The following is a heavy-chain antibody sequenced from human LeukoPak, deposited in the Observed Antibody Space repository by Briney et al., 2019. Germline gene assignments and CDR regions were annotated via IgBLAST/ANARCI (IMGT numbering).Heavy chain of an antibody. J-gene: IGHJ4*02. CDR1: GGSISSYY. Sequence: SETLSLTCTVSGGSISSYYWSWIRQPPGKGLEWIGYIYYSGSTNYNPSLKSRVTISVDTSKNQFSLKLSSVTAADTAVYYCQSRYLEWLLEYWGQGTLVTVSS. CDR2: IYYSGST. D-gene: IGHD3-3*01. CDR3: QSRYLEWLLEY. V-gene: IGHV4-59*08.